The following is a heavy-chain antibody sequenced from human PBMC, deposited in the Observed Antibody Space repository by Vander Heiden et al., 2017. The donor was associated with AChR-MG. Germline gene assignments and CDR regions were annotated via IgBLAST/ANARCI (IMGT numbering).Heavy chain of an antibody. V-gene: IGHV3-30*18. D-gene: IGHD3-10*01. CDR2: ISYDGSNK. Sequence: QVQLVESGGGVVQPGRSLRLSCAASGFTFSSYGMHWVRQAPGKGLEWVAVISYDGSNKYYADSVNGRFTISRDNSKNTRYLKMNSLSAQEPAVYYCAKDVIGVSGILNWFDPWGQGTLVTVSS. J-gene: IGHJ5*02. CDR1: GFTFSSYG. CDR3: AKDVIGVSGILNWFDP.